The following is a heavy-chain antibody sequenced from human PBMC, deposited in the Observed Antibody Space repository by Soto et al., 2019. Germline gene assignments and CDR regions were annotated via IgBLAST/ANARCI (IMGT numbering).Heavy chain of an antibody. D-gene: IGHD3-16*02. J-gene: IGHJ6*01. CDR3: ARRSSIARARHTYYYYRMDA. V-gene: IGHV4-39*01. CDR1: GGSISSSSYY. Sequence: PSETLSLTCTVSGGSISSSSYYWGWIRQPPGKGLEWIGSIYYSGSTYYNPSLKSRVTISVDTSKNQFSLKLSSVTAADTAVYYCARRSSIARARHTYYYYRMDAWGKGTTVTVYS. CDR2: IYYSGST.